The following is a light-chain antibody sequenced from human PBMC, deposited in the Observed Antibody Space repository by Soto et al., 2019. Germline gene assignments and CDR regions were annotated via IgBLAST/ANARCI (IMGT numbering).Light chain of an antibody. CDR1: SSDVGGYNF. Sequence: QSVLTQPPSASGSPGRSVTISCTGTSSDVGGYNFVSWYQQYPGKAPKLMIYEVSKRPSGVPDRFSGSKSGNTASLTVSGLQAEDEADYYCSSYAGSDNYVFGTGTKVTLL. V-gene: IGLV2-8*01. CDR2: EVS. CDR3: SSYAGSDNYV. J-gene: IGLJ1*01.